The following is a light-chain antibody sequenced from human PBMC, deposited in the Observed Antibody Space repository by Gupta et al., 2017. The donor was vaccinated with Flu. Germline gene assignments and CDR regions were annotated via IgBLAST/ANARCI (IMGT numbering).Light chain of an antibody. CDR2: SNN. Sequence: QSVLTQPPSASGTPGQRVTISCSGSSSNIGSNYVYWYQQLPGTAPKPLIYSNNQRPSGVPDRFAGSKSGTSASLAISGLRSEDEADYYCAAWDDSLSGPVFGGGTKLTV. CDR1: SSNIGSNY. V-gene: IGLV1-47*01. CDR3: AAWDDSLSGPV. J-gene: IGLJ2*01.